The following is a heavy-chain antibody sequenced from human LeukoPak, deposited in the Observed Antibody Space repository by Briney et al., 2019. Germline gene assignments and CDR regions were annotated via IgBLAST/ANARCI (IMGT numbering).Heavy chain of an antibody. CDR3: ARDHPYYDSSGYPTNWFDP. Sequence: SETLSLTCTVSGGSISSYYWNWIRQPAGKGLEWIGRIYTSGSTNYNPSLKGRVTMSVDASKNHLSLKLSSVTAADTAVYYCARDHPYYDSSGYPTNWFDPWGQGTLVTVSS. CDR2: IYTSGST. J-gene: IGHJ5*02. CDR1: GGSISSYY. V-gene: IGHV4-4*07. D-gene: IGHD3-22*01.